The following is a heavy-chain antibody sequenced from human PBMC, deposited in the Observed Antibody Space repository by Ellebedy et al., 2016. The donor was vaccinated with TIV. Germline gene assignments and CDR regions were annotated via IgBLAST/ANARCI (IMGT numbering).Heavy chain of an antibody. CDR2: IKSKTDGGTT. Sequence: GESLKISXAASGFTFSNAWMSWVRQAPGKGLEWVGRIKSKTDGGTTDYAAPVKGRFTISRDDSKNTLYLQMNSLKTEDTAVYYCTTDLTDPYFDYWGQGTLVTVSS. CDR1: GFTFSNAW. CDR3: TTDLTDPYFDY. D-gene: IGHD4/OR15-4a*01. J-gene: IGHJ4*02. V-gene: IGHV3-15*01.